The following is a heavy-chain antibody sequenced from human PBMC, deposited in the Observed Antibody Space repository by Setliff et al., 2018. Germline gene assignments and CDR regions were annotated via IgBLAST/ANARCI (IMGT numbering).Heavy chain of an antibody. CDR2: VNSDGSST. V-gene: IGHV3-74*01. CDR1: GFTFVNYW. CDR3: ARAHSSTLSVHDY. D-gene: IGHD2-2*01. J-gene: IGHJ4*02. Sequence: GGSLRLSCAASGFTFVNYWMHWVRQAPGEGLVWVSRVNSDGSSTIYADSVKGRFTISRDNAKNTLYLQMNSLRAEDTAVYYCARAHSSTLSVHDYWGQGTLVTVSS.